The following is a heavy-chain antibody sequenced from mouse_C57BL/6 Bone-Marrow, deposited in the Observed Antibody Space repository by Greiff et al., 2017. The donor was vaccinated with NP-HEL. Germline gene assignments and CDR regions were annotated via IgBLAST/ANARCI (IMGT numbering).Heavy chain of an antibody. V-gene: IGHV1-85*01. CDR2: IYPRDGST. D-gene: IGHD4-1*01. Sequence: QVQLKQSGPELVKPGASVKLSCKASGYTFTSYDINWVKQRPGQGLEWIGWIYPRDGSTKYNEKFKGKATLTVDTSSSTAYMELNSLTSEDSAVYFCVPWDKRFAYWGQGTLVTVSA. CDR1: GYTFTSYD. J-gene: IGHJ3*01. CDR3: VPWDKRFAY.